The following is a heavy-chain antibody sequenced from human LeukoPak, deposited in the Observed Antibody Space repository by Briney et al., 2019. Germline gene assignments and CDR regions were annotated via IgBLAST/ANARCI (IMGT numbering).Heavy chain of an antibody. Sequence: PSETLSLTCTISGGSISSSSYYWGWIRQPPGKGLEWIGSIYYSGSTYYNPSLKSRVTISVDTSKNQFSLKLSSVTAADTAVYYCARLPYYYGSGSFPSGAFDIWGQATMVTVPS. D-gene: IGHD3-10*01. V-gene: IGHV4-39*07. CDR2: IYYSGST. J-gene: IGHJ3*02. CDR3: ARLPYYYGSGSFPSGAFDI. CDR1: GGSISSSSYY.